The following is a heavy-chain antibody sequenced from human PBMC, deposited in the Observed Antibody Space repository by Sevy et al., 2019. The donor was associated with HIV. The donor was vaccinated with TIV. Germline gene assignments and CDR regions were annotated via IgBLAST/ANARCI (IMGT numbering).Heavy chain of an antibody. J-gene: IGHJ3*02. CDR2: IYYSGST. D-gene: IGHD2-15*01. CDR1: GGSISSGGYY. Sequence: SETLSLTCTVSGGSISSGGYYWSWIRQHPGKGLEWIGYIYYSGSTYYNPSLKSRVTISVDTSKNQFALKLSAVTAADTAVYYCARDGAGNAFDIWGQGTMVTVSS. V-gene: IGHV4-31*03. CDR3: ARDGAGNAFDI.